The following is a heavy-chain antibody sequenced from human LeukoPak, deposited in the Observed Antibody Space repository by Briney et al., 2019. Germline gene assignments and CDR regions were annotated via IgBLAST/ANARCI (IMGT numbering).Heavy chain of an antibody. CDR3: ARESDSSGFGAFDI. D-gene: IGHD3-22*01. CDR1: GFTFSNYW. Sequence: TGGSLRLSCAASGFTFSNYWMSWVRQAPGKGREGVANINQDGSEKYYVDSVKGRFTISRDNAKNSLYLQMNSLRAEETAVYYCARESDSSGFGAFDIWGQGTMVTVSS. CDR2: INQDGSEK. J-gene: IGHJ3*02. V-gene: IGHV3-7*04.